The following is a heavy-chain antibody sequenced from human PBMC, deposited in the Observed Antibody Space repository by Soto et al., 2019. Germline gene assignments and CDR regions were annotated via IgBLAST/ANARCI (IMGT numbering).Heavy chain of an antibody. V-gene: IGHV3-23*01. Sequence: VQVLESGGGSVQPGGSLRLSCAASGFTFSNFAMSWVRHAPGKGLEWVSEISGSTGTTYYADSVKARFIISRDNSKNTVHLQMNSLRAEDTAVYYCAKDTSSSPYYMDVWGKGAAVTVSS. CDR2: ISGSTGTT. J-gene: IGHJ6*03. D-gene: IGHD2-2*01. CDR1: GFTFSNFA. CDR3: AKDTSSSPYYMDV.